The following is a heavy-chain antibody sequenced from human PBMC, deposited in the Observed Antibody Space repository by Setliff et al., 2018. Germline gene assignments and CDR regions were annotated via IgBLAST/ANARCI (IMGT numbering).Heavy chain of an antibody. J-gene: IGHJ6*03. CDR3: ARVSGFLYVEV. CDR1: GDPINSRTNY. Sequence: SETLSLTCAVSGDPINSRTNYWSWIRQPPGKGLEWIGFISYSGITTYNVSLKSRVSISVDTTKNQFSLKLTSVTAADTAVYYCARVSGFLYVEVWGKGTTVTVSS. CDR2: ISYSGIT. D-gene: IGHD3-3*01. V-gene: IGHV4-61*01.